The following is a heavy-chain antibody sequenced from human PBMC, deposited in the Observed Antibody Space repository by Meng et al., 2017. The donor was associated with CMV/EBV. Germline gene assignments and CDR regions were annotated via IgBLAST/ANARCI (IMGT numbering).Heavy chain of an antibody. CDR1: GYTFTSYY. CDR2: INPSGGST. V-gene: IGHV1-46*01. D-gene: IGHD6-19*01. CDR3: ARWGPIAVAGHPVFDY. J-gene: IGHJ4*02. Sequence: QVQLGQSGAEVKKPGASVKVSCKASGYTFTSYYMHWVRQAPGQGLEWMGIINPSGGSTSYAQKFQGRVTMTRDTSTSTVYMGLSSLRSEDTAVYYCARWGPIAVAGHPVFDYWGQGTLVTVSS.